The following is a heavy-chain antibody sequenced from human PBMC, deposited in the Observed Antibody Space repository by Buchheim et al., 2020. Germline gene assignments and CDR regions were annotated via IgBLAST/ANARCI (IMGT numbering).Heavy chain of an antibody. D-gene: IGHD6-13*01. CDR1: GGSFSGYY. CDR3: ARGEWGGRSSSSRGGYYYYYVDV. V-gene: IGHV4-34*01. CDR2: INHSGST. Sequence: QVQLQQWGAGLLKPSETLSLTCAVYGGSFSGYYWSWIRQPPGKGLEWIGEINHSGSTNYNPSLKSRVTISVDTSKNQFSLKLNSVTAADTAVYYCARGEWGGRSSSSRGGYYYYYVDVWGKGAT. J-gene: IGHJ6*03.